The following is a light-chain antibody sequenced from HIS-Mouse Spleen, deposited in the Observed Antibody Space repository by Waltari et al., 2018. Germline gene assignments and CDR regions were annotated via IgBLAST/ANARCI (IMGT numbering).Light chain of an antibody. CDR3: YSTDSSGNHRV. CDR1: ALPKKY. CDR2: EDS. V-gene: IGLV3-10*01. Sequence: SYELTQPPSVSVSPGQTARNTCSGDALPKKYAYWYQQKSGQAPVLVIYEDSKRPSGIPERFSGSSSGTMATLTISGAQVEDEADYYCYSTDSSGNHRVFGGGTMLTVL. J-gene: IGLJ2*01.